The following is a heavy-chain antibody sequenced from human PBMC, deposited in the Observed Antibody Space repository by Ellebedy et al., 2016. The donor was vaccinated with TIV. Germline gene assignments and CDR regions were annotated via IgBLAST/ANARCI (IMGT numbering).Heavy chain of an antibody. V-gene: IGHV3-30*04. J-gene: IGHJ4*02. D-gene: IGHD1-1*01. Sequence: GESLKISCGASGFTFNTYAMHWVRQAPGKGLEWVTSTTPDGQRKDYADSVKGRFTISRDNSKNTVFLQMDRLRAEDTAVYYCAADRDATGFVFWGRGALVTVSS. CDR1: GFTFNTYA. CDR2: TTPDGQRK. CDR3: AADRDATGFVF.